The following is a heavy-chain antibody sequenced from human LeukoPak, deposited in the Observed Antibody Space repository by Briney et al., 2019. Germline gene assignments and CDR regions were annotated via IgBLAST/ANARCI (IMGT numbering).Heavy chain of an antibody. CDR3: ARGSSMIVVAYSIDY. V-gene: IGHV1-2*06. J-gene: IGHJ4*02. CDR2: INPNSGGT. D-gene: IGHD3-22*01. Sequence: ASVKVSCKASGYTFTGYYMHWVRQAPGQGLEWMGRINPNSGGTNYAQKFQGRVTMTRDTSISTAYMELSRLRSDDTAVYYCARGSSMIVVAYSIDYWGQGTLVTVSS. CDR1: GYTFTGYY.